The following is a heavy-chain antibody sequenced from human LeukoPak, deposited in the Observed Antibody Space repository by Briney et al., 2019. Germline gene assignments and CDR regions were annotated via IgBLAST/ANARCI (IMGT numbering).Heavy chain of an antibody. Sequence: GGSLRLSCAASGFTFSSYGMLWVGQAPGKGLEWVAFIRYDGSNKYYADSVKGRFTISRDNSKNTLYLQMNSLRAEDTAVYYCAKSSSSWFGDLYYDYYMDVWGKGTTVTVSS. CDR1: GFTFSSYG. D-gene: IGHD6-13*01. CDR2: IRYDGSNK. CDR3: AKSSSSWFGDLYYDYYMDV. V-gene: IGHV3-30*02. J-gene: IGHJ6*03.